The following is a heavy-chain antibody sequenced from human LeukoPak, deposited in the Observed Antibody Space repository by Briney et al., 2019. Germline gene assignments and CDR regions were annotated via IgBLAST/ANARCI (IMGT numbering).Heavy chain of an antibody. D-gene: IGHD3-3*01. CDR3: AGRPRFGVAVDY. J-gene: IGHJ4*02. V-gene: IGHV4-4*07. CDR2: IYTSGST. CDR1: GGSISSYY. Sequence: PSETLSLTCTVSGGSISSYYWSWIRQPAGKGLEWIGRIYTSGSTNYNPSLKSRVTMSVDTSKNQFSLKLSSVTAADAAVYYCAGRPRFGVAVDYWGQGTLVTVSS.